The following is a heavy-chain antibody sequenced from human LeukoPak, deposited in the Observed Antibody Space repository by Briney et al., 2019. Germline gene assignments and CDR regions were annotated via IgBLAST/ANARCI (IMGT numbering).Heavy chain of an antibody. D-gene: IGHD2-2*01. CDR2: IYYSGST. CDR1: GGSISSYY. Sequence: SETLSLTCTVSGGSISSYYWSWIRQPPGKGLERIGYIYYSGSTNYNPSLKSRVTISVDTSKNQFSLKLSSVTAADTAVYYCARDSGFLCLDYWGQGTLVTVSS. J-gene: IGHJ4*02. CDR3: ARDSGFLCLDY. V-gene: IGHV4-59*01.